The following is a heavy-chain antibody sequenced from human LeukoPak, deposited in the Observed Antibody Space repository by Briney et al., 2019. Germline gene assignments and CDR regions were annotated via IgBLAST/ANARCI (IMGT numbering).Heavy chain of an antibody. Sequence: ASVKVSCKASGYTFNRYGLSWVRQAPGQGLEWMGWISTYKGNAHYAQKLQGRVTMTIDTSTSTAYMELRSLRPDDTAVYYCARARDTSGWYLDAFGVWGQGTLVSVSS. CDR2: ISTYKGNA. D-gene: IGHD6-19*01. CDR3: ARARDTSGWYLDAFGV. V-gene: IGHV1-18*01. CDR1: GYTFNRYG. J-gene: IGHJ3*01.